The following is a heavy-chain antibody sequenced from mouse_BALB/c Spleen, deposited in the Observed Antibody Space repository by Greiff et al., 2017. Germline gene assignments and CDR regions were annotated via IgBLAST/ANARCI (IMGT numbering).Heavy chain of an antibody. CDR3: AREESYGWGFAY. CDR2: ISYDGSN. CDR1: GYSITSGYY. V-gene: IGHV3-6*02. D-gene: IGHD2-12*01. J-gene: IGHJ3*01. Sequence: EVKLEESGPGLVKPSQSLSLTCSVTGYSITSGYYWNWIRQFPGNKLEWMGYISYDGSNNYNPSLKNRISITRDTSKNQFFLKLNSVTTEDTATYYCAREESYGWGFAYWGQGTLVTVSA.